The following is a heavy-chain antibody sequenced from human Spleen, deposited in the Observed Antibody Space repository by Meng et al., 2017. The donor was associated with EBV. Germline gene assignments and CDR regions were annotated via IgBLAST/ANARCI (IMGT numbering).Heavy chain of an antibody. CDR2: IKSKTDGGTT. CDR1: GVTFINAW. D-gene: IGHD2-2*01. J-gene: IGHJ4*02. V-gene: IGHV3-15*01. CDR3: IHLRNNQLLD. Sequence: EVQLVESGXGLVKPGGSPRRPCAASGVTFINAWMSWVRQAPGKGLEWVGRIKSKTDGGTTDYAAPVKGRFTISRDESKNTVHLQMNSLTTEDTAVYYCIHLRNNQLLDWAQGTLVTVSS.